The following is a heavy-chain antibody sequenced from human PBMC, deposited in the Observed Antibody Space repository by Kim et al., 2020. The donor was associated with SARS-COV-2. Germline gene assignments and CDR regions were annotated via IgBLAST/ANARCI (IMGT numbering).Heavy chain of an antibody. J-gene: IGHJ4*02. V-gene: IGHV3-23*01. D-gene: IGHD3-10*01. CDR3: ANYGTPGDSFDS. Sequence: YNADSLKAPSTISRGNSKNRTYLQMNSLTAEDTAVYYCANYGTPGDSFDSWGQGTLVTVSP.